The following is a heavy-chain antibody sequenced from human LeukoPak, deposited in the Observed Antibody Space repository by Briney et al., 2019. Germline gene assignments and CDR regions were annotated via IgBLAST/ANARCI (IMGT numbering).Heavy chain of an antibody. CDR2: INPSGGST. D-gene: IGHD3-10*01. J-gene: IGHJ6*03. V-gene: IGHV1-46*01. Sequence: ASVRVSCKASGYTFTSYYMHWVRQAPGQGLEWMGLINPSGGSTSYAQKFQGRVTMTRDTSTSTVYMELSSLRSEDTAVYYCARDRKYYYGSGSYYHHYYMDVWGKGTTVTISS. CDR3: ARDRKYYYGSGSYYHHYYMDV. CDR1: GYTFTSYY.